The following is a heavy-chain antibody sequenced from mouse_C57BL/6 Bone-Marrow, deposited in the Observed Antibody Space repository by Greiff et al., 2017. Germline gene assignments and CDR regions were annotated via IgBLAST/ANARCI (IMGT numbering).Heavy chain of an antibody. J-gene: IGHJ3*01. V-gene: IGHV5-6*01. CDR2: ISSGGSYT. CDR1: GFTFSSYG. CDR3: ARRTYYSNSGFAY. Sequence: EVQLVESGGDLVKPGGSLKLPCAASGFTFSSYGMSWVRQTPDKRLEWVATISSGGSYTYYPDSVKGRFTISRDNAKNTLYLQMSSLKSEDTAMYYCARRTYYSNSGFAYWGQGTLVTVSA. D-gene: IGHD2-5*01.